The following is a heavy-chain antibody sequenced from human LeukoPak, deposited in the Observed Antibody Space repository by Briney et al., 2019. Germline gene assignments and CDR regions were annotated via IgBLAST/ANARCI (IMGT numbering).Heavy chain of an antibody. D-gene: IGHD4-17*01. CDR2: IWYDGSNK. Sequence: GGSLRLSCAASGFTFSSCGMHWVRQAPGKGLEWVAVIWYDGSNKYYADSVKGRFTISRDNSKNTLYLQMNSLRAEDTAVYYCASYGDYVDYWGQGTLVTVSS. J-gene: IGHJ4*02. CDR3: ASYGDYVDY. V-gene: IGHV3-33*01. CDR1: GFTFSSCG.